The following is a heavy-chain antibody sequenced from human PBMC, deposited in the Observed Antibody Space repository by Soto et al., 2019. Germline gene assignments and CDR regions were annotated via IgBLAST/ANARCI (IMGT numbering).Heavy chain of an antibody. CDR1: GYTLTELS. CDR2: FDPEDGET. D-gene: IGHD2-15*01. Sequence: ASVKVSCNVSGYTLTELSMHWVRQAPGKGLEWMGGFDPEDGETIYAQKFQGRVTMTEDTSTDTAYMELSSLRSEDTAVYYCATDGVRAAATVLYNRASNWFDPWGQGTLVTVSP. V-gene: IGHV1-24*01. J-gene: IGHJ5*02. CDR3: ATDGVRAAATVLYNRASNWFDP.